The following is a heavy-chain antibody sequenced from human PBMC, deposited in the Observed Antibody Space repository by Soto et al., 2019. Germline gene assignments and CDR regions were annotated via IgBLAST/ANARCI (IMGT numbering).Heavy chain of an antibody. D-gene: IGHD3-22*01. V-gene: IGHV4-34*01. CDR2: INHRGST. J-gene: IGHJ4*02. Sequence: SETLSLTCAVYGGSFSGYYWSWIRQPPGKGREWIGEINHRGSTNYNPSLKSRVTISVDTSKNQFSLKLSSVTAADTAVYYCARQTYYDDSSGYYLSPFDFWGQGTLVTVSS. CDR1: GGSFSGYY. CDR3: ARQTYYDDSSGYYLSPFDF.